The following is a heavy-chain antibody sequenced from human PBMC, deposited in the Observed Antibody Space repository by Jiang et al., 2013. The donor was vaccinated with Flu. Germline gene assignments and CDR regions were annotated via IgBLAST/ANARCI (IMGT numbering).Heavy chain of an antibody. CDR1: GFTFSSYA. D-gene: IGHD3-22*01. V-gene: IGHV3-23*01. J-gene: IGHJ4*02. Sequence: VQLLESGGDLVQPGGSLRLSCAASGFTFSSYAMSWVRQAPGEGLEWVSAISGGGDGTYYANSVKGRFTISRDNSKNTLYLQMNSLRAEDTAVYFCAKLTDYFDSSGNFDSWGQGTLVTVSS. CDR3: AKLTDYFDSSGNFDS. CDR2: ISGGGDGT.